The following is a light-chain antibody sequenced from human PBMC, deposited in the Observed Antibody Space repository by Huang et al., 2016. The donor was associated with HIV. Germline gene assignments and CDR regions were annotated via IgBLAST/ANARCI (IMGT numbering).Light chain of an antibody. Sequence: EIVMTQSPATLSVSPGERATLSCRASQSINNNLAWYQQKPGQAPRLLIYGASTRATGRPARFSGSGSGTEFTLTISSLQSEDFAVYYCQQYNNGPPITFGQGTRLEIK. CDR1: QSINNN. J-gene: IGKJ5*01. CDR3: QQYNNGPPIT. V-gene: IGKV3-15*01. CDR2: GAS.